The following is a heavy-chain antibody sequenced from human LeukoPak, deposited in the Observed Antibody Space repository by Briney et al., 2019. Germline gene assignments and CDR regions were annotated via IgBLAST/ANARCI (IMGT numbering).Heavy chain of an antibody. J-gene: IGHJ6*02. CDR1: GFSFSGHW. CDR3: AKEYQYSSPGHYYYYGMDV. V-gene: IGHV3-74*01. Sequence: GGSLRLSCTASGFSFSGHWMHWARQLPGKGLVWVSRISPTGSTTSYADSVKGRFTVSRDNSKNTLYLQMNSLRAEDTAVYYCAKEYQYSSPGHYYYYGMDVWGQGTTVTVSS. D-gene: IGHD6-6*01. CDR2: ISPTGSTT.